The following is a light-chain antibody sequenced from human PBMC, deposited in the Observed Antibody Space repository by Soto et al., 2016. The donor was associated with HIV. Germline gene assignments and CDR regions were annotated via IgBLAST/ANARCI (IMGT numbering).Light chain of an antibody. Sequence: SFELSQPPSVSVSPGQTASITCSGDTLGDKYACWYQQKPGQSPVLVIYQDNRRPSGIPERFSGSNSGNTATLTISGTQAMDEADYYCQAWDTSTAVFGTGTKVTVL. V-gene: IGLV3-1*01. CDR2: QDN. CDR1: TLGDKY. J-gene: IGLJ1*01. CDR3: QAWDTSTAV.